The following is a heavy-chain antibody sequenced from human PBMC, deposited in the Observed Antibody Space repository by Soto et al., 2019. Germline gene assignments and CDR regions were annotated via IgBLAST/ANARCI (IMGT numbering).Heavy chain of an antibody. J-gene: IGHJ3*02. Sequence: PSETLSLTCAVYGGSFSGYYWTWIRQPPGKGLEWIGQINHSGSTNYNPSLRSRVTISVDKAKNQFSLKLSSVTAADTAVYYCAIVIIGCTNGVCYDAFDIWGKGTMVTV. V-gene: IGHV4-34*01. D-gene: IGHD2-8*01. CDR1: GGSFSGYY. CDR3: AIVIIGCTNGVCYDAFDI. CDR2: INHSGST.